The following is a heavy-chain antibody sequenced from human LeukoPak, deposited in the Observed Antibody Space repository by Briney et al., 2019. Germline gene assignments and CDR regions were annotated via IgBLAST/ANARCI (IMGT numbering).Heavy chain of an antibody. CDR2: IIPIFGTA. D-gene: IGHD3-10*02. J-gene: IGHJ6*03. Sequence: SVKVSCKASGGTFSSYAISWVRQAPGQGLELMGGIIPIFGTANYAQKFQGRVTITADESTSTAYMELSSLRSEDTAVYYCAREMLGYYYYYMDVWGTGTTVTVSS. CDR1: GGTFSSYA. CDR3: AREMLGYYYYYMDV. V-gene: IGHV1-69*01.